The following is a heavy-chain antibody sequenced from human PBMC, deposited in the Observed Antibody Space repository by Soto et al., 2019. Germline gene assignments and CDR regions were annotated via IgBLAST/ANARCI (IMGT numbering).Heavy chain of an antibody. D-gene: IGHD6-19*01. CDR3: ARGAVTGTSLFDY. CDR1: GFTLTTYS. CDR2: INKNGFTI. Sequence: PGGSLRLSCAVSGFTLTTYSMNWVRQAPGKGLEWISFINKNGFTIYYVDSVKGRFTISRDYAKNSLYLQMDSLRHEDTAVYYCARGAVTGTSLFDYWGLGTLVTVSS. J-gene: IGHJ4*02. V-gene: IGHV3-48*02.